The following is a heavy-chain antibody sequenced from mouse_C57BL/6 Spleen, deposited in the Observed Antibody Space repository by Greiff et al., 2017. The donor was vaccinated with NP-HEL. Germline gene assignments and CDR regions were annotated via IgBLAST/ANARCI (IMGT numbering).Heavy chain of an antibody. D-gene: IGHD2-4*01. V-gene: IGHV1-80*01. J-gene: IGHJ1*03. CDR3: ARWGLRQWYFDV. CDR1: GYAFSSYW. CDR2: IYPGDGDT. Sequence: VQLQQSGAELVKPGASVKISCKASGYAFSSYWMNWVKQRPGKGLEWIGQIYPGDGDTNYNGKFKGKATLTADKSSSTAYMQLSSLTSEDSAVYFCARWGLRQWYFDVWGTGTTVTVSS.